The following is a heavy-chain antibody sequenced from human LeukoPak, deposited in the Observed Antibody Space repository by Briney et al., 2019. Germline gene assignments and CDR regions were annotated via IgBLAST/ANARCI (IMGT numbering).Heavy chain of an antibody. V-gene: IGHV3-74*01. CDR2: INSDGSST. D-gene: IGHD2-2*01. Sequence: GGSLRLSCAASGFTFSSYWMHWVRQAPGKGLVWVSRINSDGSSTSYADSVKGRFTISRDNAKNTLYLQMNSLRAEDTAVYYCARDIGDCSSLSCYDQYYYMDVWGKGTTVTVSS. CDR1: GFTFSSYW. CDR3: ARDIGDCSSLSCYDQYYYMDV. J-gene: IGHJ6*03.